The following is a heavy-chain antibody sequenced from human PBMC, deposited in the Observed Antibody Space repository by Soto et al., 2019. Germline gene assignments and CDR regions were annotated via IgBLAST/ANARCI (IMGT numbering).Heavy chain of an antibody. J-gene: IGHJ4*02. CDR3: ARTTYYYDSSGYYNFDY. CDR1: GYTFTSYA. D-gene: IGHD3-22*01. V-gene: IGHV1-3*01. CDR2: INAGNGNT. Sequence: QVPLVQSGAEVKKPGASVKVSCKASGYTFTSYAMHWVRQAPGQRLEWMGWINAGNGNTKYSQKFQGRVTITRDTSASTAYMELSSLRSEDTAVYYCARTTYYYDSSGYYNFDYWGQGTLVTVSS.